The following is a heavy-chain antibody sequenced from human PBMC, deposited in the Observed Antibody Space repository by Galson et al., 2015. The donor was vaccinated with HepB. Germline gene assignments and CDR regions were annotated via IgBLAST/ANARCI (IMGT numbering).Heavy chain of an antibody. CDR2: ISSSSSYI. D-gene: IGHD3-22*01. J-gene: IGHJ4*02. CDR3: ARGIRDDSPDY. CDR1: GFTFSSYS. Sequence: SLRLSRAASGFTFSSYSMNWVRQAPGKGLEWVSSISSSSSYIYYADSVKGRFTISRDNAKNSLYLQMNSLRAEDTAVYYCARGIRDDSPDYWGQGTLVTVSS. V-gene: IGHV3-21*01.